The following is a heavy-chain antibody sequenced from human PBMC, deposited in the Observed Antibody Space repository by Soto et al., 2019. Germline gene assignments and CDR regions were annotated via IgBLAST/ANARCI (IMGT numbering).Heavy chain of an antibody. J-gene: IGHJ4*02. CDR3: AKDSNKYSSSLRGRYFDY. D-gene: IGHD3-22*01. CDR2: ISGGGSTA. CDR1: GFTVTSYV. Sequence: GSLRLACAASGFTVTSYVMSWVRQAPGKGLEWVAGISGGGSTAFYADSVKGRFTISRDNAKNTVVLQMDSLRAEDTAIYYCAKDSNKYSSSLRGRYFDYWGQGTLVTVSS. V-gene: IGHV3-23*01.